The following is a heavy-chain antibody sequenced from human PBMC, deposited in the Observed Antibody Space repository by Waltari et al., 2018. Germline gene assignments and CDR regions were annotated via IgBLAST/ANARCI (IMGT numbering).Heavy chain of an antibody. V-gene: IGHV3-30-3*01. J-gene: IGHJ4*02. CDR1: GFTFSSYA. CDR2: ISYDGSNK. D-gene: IGHD6-13*01. Sequence: QVQLVESGGGVVQPGRSLRLSCAASGFTFSSYAMHWVRQAPGKGLEWVAVISYDGSNKYDADSVKGRFTISRDNSKNTLYLQMNSLRAEDTAVYYCARERGQQLFFDYWGQGTLVTVSS. CDR3: ARERGQQLFFDY.